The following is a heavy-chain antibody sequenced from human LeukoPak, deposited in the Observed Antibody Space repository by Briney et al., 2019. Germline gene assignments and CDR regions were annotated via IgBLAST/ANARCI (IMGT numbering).Heavy chain of an antibody. CDR3: ARGGDNYDILTQ. Sequence: ASMKVSCKTSENIFTDYYIHWVRQAPGQGLEWLGWINPHSGGTSYAQYFQDRVIMTGDTSISTAYMELRGLISDDTATYYCARGGDNYDILTQWGQGTLVTVSS. D-gene: IGHD3-9*01. CDR1: ENIFTDYY. J-gene: IGHJ4*02. CDR2: INPHSGGT. V-gene: IGHV1-2*02.